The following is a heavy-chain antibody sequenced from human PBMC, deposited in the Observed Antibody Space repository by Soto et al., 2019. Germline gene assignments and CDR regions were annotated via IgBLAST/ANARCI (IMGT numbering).Heavy chain of an antibody. Sequence: GGSVKVSCKASGYTFTSYNVNWARQATGQELEWMGWMNPNSGNTGYAQKFQGRVTLTRNTSISTAYMEVSSLRSEDTAVYYCANSSSGYSFDVFNMWRQGAMVTLSS. J-gene: IGHJ3*02. CDR1: GYTFTSYN. CDR3: ANSSSGYSFDVFNM. D-gene: IGHD5-12*01. CDR2: MNPNSGNT. V-gene: IGHV1-8*01.